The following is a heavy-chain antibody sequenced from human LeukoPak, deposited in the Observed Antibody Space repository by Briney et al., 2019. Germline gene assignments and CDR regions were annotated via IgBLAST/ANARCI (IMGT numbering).Heavy chain of an antibody. CDR1: GGSFSGYY. D-gene: IGHD2-21*02. CDR3: ARAGVVVTAILGDWFDP. V-gene: IGHV4-34*01. CDR2: INHSGST. Sequence: SETLSLTCAVYGGSFSGYYWSWIRQPPGKGLEWIGEINHSGSTNYNPSLKSRVTISVDTSKNQFSLKPSSVTAADTAVYYCARAGVVVTAILGDWFDPWGQGTLVTVSS. J-gene: IGHJ5*02.